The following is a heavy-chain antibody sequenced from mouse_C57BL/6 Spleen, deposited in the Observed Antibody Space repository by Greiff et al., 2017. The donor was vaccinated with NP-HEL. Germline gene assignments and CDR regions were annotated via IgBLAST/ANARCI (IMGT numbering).Heavy chain of an antibody. J-gene: IGHJ4*01. D-gene: IGHD1-1*01. V-gene: IGHV1-50*01. CDR1: GYTFTSYW. CDR2: IDPSDSYT. Sequence: QQSCKASGYTFTSYWMQWVKQRPGQGLEWIGEIDPSDSYTNYNQKFKGKATLTVDTSSSTAYMQLSSLTSEDSAVYYCARFPITTVYYYAMDYWGQGTSVTVSS. CDR3: ARFPITTVYYYAMDY.